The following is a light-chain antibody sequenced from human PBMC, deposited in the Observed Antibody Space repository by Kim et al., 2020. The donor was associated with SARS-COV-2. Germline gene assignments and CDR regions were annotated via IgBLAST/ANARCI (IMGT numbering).Light chain of an antibody. CDR1: TGTVTSGHY. CDR2: DTN. Sequence: PGGTVTITCGSSTGTVTSGHYPYWFQQKPGQAPRRLIYDTNIKDSWTPARFSGSLLGDKAALTLSGALPADEAEYYCLLSYSGAWVFGGGTQLTVL. V-gene: IGLV7-46*01. J-gene: IGLJ3*02. CDR3: LLSYSGAWV.